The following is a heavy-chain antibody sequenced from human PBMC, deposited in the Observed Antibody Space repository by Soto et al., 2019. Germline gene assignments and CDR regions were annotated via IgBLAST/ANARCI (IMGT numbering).Heavy chain of an antibody. V-gene: IGHV3-9*01. Sequence: EVQLVESGGGSVQPGRSLRLSCAASGFSFDDYGMHWVRQGPGKGLEWVSGISWNSGGIYYADSVKGQFTISRDNAKRSLYLQMNSLRTEDTALYYCAKDNDLDRDGPFDYWGQGILVTVSS. CDR3: AKDNDLDRDGPFDY. CDR2: ISWNSGGI. J-gene: IGHJ4*02. CDR1: GFSFDDYG. D-gene: IGHD2-2*03.